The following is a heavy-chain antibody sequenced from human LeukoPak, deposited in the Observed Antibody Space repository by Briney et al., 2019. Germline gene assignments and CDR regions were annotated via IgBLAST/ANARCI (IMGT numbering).Heavy chain of an antibody. V-gene: IGHV3-23*01. J-gene: IGHJ2*01. Sequence: GGSLRLSCAASGFTFSSYAMSWVRQAPGKGLEWVSAISGSGGSTYYADSVKGRFTISRDNSKNTLYLQMNSLRAEDTAVYYCAKAVRCSSTSCPKYYWYFDLWGRGTLVTVSS. CDR3: AKAVRCSSTSCPKYYWYFDL. D-gene: IGHD2-2*01. CDR1: GFTFSSYA. CDR2: ISGSGGST.